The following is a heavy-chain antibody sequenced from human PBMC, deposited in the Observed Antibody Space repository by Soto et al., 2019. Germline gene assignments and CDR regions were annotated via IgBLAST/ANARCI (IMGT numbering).Heavy chain of an antibody. V-gene: IGHV4-59*01. D-gene: IGHD6-19*01. CDR2: IYYSGST. Sequence: SETLSLTCTVSGGSISSYYWSWIRQPPGKGLEWIGYIYYSGSTNYNPSLKSRVTISVDTSKNQFSLKLSSVTAADTAVYYCARETHGSGWYFDYWGQGTLVTVSS. J-gene: IGHJ4*02. CDR3: ARETHGSGWYFDY. CDR1: GGSISSYY.